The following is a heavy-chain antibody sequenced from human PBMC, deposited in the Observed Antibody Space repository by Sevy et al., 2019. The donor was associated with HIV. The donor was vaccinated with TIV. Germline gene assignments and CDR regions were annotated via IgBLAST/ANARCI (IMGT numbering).Heavy chain of an antibody. J-gene: IGHJ6*03. CDR1: GYSFTSYW. Sequence: GESLKISCKGSGYSFTSYWIGWVRQMPGKGLEWMGIIYPGDSDTRYSPSFQGQVTISADKSISTAYLQWSSLKASDTAMYYCARHVFIEVSSSAYYYYYMDVWGKGTTVTVSS. CDR3: ARHVFIEVSSSAYYYYYMDV. V-gene: IGHV5-51*01. CDR2: IYPGDSDT. D-gene: IGHD6-6*01.